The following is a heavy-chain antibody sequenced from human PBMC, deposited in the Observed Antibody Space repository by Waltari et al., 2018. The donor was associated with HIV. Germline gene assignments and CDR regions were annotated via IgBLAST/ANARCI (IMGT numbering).Heavy chain of an antibody. Sequence: EVQLVESGGGLVKPGESLRVSCAASGFDFKKYWMSCFRQAPEKGLVWVGRIKSKQSGGTVDYAAPVKGRFTISRDDSKNMMYLQMDSLESEDTAVYYCTTGSSGAEDYWGQGTLVTVSS. D-gene: IGHD3-22*01. CDR3: TTGSSGAEDY. J-gene: IGHJ4*02. CDR2: IKSKQSGGTV. CDR1: GFDFKKYW. V-gene: IGHV3-15*01.